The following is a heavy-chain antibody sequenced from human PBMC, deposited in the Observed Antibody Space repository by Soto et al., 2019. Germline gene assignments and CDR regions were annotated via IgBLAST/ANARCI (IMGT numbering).Heavy chain of an antibody. J-gene: IGHJ3*02. CDR2: IYYSGST. CDR3: ARLEGLIVVGAFDI. CDR1: GGSISSYY. Sequence: QVQLQESGPGLVKPSETLSLTCTVSGGSISSYYWSWIRQPPGKGLEWIGYIYYSGSTNYNPSLMSRVTISVDTSNNQFSLKLSSVTAADTAVYYCARLEGLIVVGAFDIWGQGTMVTVSS. D-gene: IGHD2-15*01. V-gene: IGHV4-59*08.